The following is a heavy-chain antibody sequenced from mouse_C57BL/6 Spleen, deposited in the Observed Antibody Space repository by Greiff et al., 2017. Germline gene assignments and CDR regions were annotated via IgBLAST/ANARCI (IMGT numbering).Heavy chain of an antibody. CDR3: ARRGIYYDYDAGDY. J-gene: IGHJ2*01. Sequence: QVQLQQSGAELVKPGASVKISCKASGYAFSSYWMNWVKQRLGKGLEWIGQIYPGDGDTNYNGKFKGKATLTADKSSSTAYMQLSSLTSEDSAVYFCARRGIYYDYDAGDYWGQGTTLTVSS. D-gene: IGHD2-4*01. V-gene: IGHV1-80*01. CDR1: GYAFSSYW. CDR2: IYPGDGDT.